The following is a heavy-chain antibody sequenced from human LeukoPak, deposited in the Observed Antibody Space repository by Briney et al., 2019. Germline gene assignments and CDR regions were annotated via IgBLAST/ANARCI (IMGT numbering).Heavy chain of an antibody. V-gene: IGHV1-46*01. CDR2: INPSGGST. CDR1: GYTFTSYY. CDR3: ARNDEQWLARY. Sequence: ASVKVSCKASGYTFTSYYMHWVRQAPGQGLEWMGIINPSGGSTSYAQKFQGRVTMTRDMSTSTVYMELSSLRSEDTAVYYCARNDEQWLARYWGQGTLVTVSS. D-gene: IGHD6-19*01. J-gene: IGHJ1*01.